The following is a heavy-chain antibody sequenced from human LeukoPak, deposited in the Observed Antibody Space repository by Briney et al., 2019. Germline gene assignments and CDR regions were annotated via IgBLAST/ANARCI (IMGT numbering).Heavy chain of an antibody. CDR2: IFHSGST. J-gene: IGHJ6*04. Sequence: SETLSLTCAVSGYSIGSGFYWGWIRQPPGQGLGWIGSIFHSGSTYYNPSLKSRVTISVDTSNNQFSLKLSSVTAADTALYYCARASGSYGSGSYYYSGMDVWGKGTTVTVSS. CDR1: GYSIGSGFY. D-gene: IGHD3-10*01. CDR3: ARASGSYGSGSYYYSGMDV. V-gene: IGHV4-38-2*01.